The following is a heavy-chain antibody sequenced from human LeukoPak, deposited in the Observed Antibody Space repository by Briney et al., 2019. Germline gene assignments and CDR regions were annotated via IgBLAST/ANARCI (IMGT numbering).Heavy chain of an antibody. V-gene: IGHV4-39*01. J-gene: IGHJ4*02. CDR1: GGSISSSSHY. CDR3: ARLTPGAVAGKGTDY. CDR2: IYYSGST. D-gene: IGHD6-19*01. Sequence: PSETLSLTCTVSGGSISSSSHYWGWIRQPPGKGLEWIGSIYYSGSTYYNPSLKSRVTISVDTSKNQFSLKLSSVTAADTAVYYCARLTPGAVAGKGTDYWGQGTLVTVSS.